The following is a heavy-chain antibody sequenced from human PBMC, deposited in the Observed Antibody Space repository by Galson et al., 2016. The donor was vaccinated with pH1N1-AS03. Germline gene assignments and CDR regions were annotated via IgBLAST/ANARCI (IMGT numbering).Heavy chain of an antibody. V-gene: IGHV4-39*01. CDR1: GASIGSSTYY. J-gene: IGHJ4*02. Sequence: ETLSLTCTVSGASIGSSTYYWGWIRQPPGKGLEWIGSLYYTGSTYCNPSLKSRVTISGDTSKNQFSLKLISVTAADTAVYPCAGHDYYAYRPIDHWGQGTLVTVSS. D-gene: IGHD3-16*01. CDR2: LYYTGST. CDR3: AGHDYYAYRPIDH.